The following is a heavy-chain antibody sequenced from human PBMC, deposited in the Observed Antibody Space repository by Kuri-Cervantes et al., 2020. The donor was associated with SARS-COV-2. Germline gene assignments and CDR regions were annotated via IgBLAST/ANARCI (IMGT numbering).Heavy chain of an antibody. CDR1: GFTFTSSA. J-gene: IGHJ4*02. Sequence: SVKVSCKASGFTFTSSAMQWVRQARGQRLEWIGWIVVGSGNTNYAQKLQGRVTMTTDTSTSTAYMELRSLRSDDTAVYYCARAVDTAMGGDYWGQGTLVTVSS. CDR2: IVVGSGNT. CDR3: ARAVDTAMGGDY. D-gene: IGHD5-18*01. V-gene: IGHV1-58*02.